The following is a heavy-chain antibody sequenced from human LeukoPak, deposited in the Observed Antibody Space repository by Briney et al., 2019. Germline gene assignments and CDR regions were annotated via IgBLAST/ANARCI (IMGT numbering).Heavy chain of an antibody. CDR3: AGGGDSGGYYYPMFNY. J-gene: IGHJ4*02. D-gene: IGHD3-22*01. Sequence: PSETLSLTCTVSGGSISSYYWSWIRQPPGKGLEWIGYIYYSGSTNYNPSLKSRVTISVDTSKNQFSLKLSSLTAADTAVYYCAGGGDSGGYYYPMFNYWGQGTLVTVSS. CDR1: GGSISSYY. CDR2: IYYSGST. V-gene: IGHV4-59*01.